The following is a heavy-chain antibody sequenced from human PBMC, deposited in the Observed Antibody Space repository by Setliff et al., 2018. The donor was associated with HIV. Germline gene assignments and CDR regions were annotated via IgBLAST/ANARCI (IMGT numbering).Heavy chain of an antibody. J-gene: IGHJ3*02. CDR2: IYYSGTT. V-gene: IGHV4-59*11. CDR1: GVSMSSHY. CDR3: ARSKTFYDFWGGYYTHGAFKI. D-gene: IGHD3-3*01. Sequence: SETLSLTCNVSGVSMSSHYWSWIRQAPGQPPNKGLEWIGNIYYSGTTNYNPSLKSRVTISVDTFKNQFSLNLTSVTAADTAVYYCARSKTFYDFWGGYYTHGAFKIWGLGTMVTVSS.